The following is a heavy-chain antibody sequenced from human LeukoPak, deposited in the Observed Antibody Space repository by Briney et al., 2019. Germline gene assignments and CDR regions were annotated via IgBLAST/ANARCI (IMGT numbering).Heavy chain of an antibody. CDR2: IDARGSSK. D-gene: IGHD5-18*01. J-gene: IGHJ4*02. CDR3: AKDRMGRAMFYFDC. V-gene: IGHV3-23*01. CDR1: GFTFSSYA. Sequence: GGSLRLSCAASGFTFSSYAMSWFRPAPGQGLEWVSSIDARGSSKYYADSVTGRFTIPRDNSQNTLYLQMNSLRAEDAALYYCAKDRMGRAMFYFDCWGQGTLVTVSS.